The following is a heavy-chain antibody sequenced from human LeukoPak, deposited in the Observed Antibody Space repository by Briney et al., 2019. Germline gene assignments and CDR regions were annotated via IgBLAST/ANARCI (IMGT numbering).Heavy chain of an antibody. J-gene: IGHJ4*02. V-gene: IGHV3-23*01. Sequence: GGSLRLSCAASGFTFTSYAMSWVRQAPGKRLEWVSAISGSGGSTYYAESVKGRFTISRDNSKNTLYLQMNSLRAEDAAVYYCAKDPLVSSQEYFDYWGQGTLVTVSS. D-gene: IGHD2-2*01. CDR2: ISGSGGST. CDR3: AKDPLVSSQEYFDY. CDR1: GFTFTSYA.